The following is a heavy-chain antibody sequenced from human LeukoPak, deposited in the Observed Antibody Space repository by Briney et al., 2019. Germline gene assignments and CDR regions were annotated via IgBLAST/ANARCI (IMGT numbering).Heavy chain of an antibody. V-gene: IGHV3-23*01. Sequence: GGSLRLSCAASGFSFSNYAMSWVRQAPGKGLEWVSAISGRDGSTYYAGSVKGRFTISRDNSKNTLYLQMNSLRAEDTAVYYCAKPDWFDPWGQGTLVTVSS. CDR2: ISGRDGST. J-gene: IGHJ5*02. CDR1: GFSFSNYA. CDR3: AKPDWFDP. D-gene: IGHD1-14*01.